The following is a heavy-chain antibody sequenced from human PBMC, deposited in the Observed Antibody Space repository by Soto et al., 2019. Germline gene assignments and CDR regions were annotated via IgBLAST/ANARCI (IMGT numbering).Heavy chain of an antibody. V-gene: IGHV1-8*01. CDR3: ARWDYGDYARFDY. Sequence: QVQLVQSGAEVKKSGASVKVSCKASGYTFTSHDINWVRQATGQGLEWMGWMHPNSGNTGYAQKFTGRVTMTRNTSISTAYMELSSLRSEDTAVYYCARWDYGDYARFDYWGQGTLVTVSS. J-gene: IGHJ4*02. CDR1: GYTFTSHD. CDR2: MHPNSGNT. D-gene: IGHD4-17*01.